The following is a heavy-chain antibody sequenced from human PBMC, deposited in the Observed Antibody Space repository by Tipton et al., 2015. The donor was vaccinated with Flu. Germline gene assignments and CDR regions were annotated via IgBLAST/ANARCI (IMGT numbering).Heavy chain of an antibody. V-gene: IGHV4-59*01. CDR2: IYYSGST. D-gene: IGHD3-10*01. Sequence: GLVKPSETLSLTCTVSGGSISSYYWSWIRQPPGKGLEWIGYIYYSGSTNYNPSLKSRVTISVDTSKNQFSLKLSSVTAADTAVYYCARGRYGSGYYYYMDVWGKGTTVTVSS. CDR1: GGSISSYY. J-gene: IGHJ6*03. CDR3: ARGRYGSGYYYYMDV.